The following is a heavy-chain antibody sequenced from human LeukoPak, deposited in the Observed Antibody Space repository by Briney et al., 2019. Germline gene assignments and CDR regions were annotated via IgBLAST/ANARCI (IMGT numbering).Heavy chain of an antibody. CDR1: GFPFSSYG. CDR2: IRYDGSNK. V-gene: IGHV3-30*02. D-gene: IGHD6-19*01. J-gene: IGHJ6*03. CDR3: AKEAVACTFYYYMDV. Sequence: GGSLRLSCAASGFPFSSYGMHWVRQAPGKGLEWVAFIRYDGSNKYYADSVKGRFNISRDNSKKPLDLQMNSLRAGDTAVYYCAKEAVACTFYYYMDVWDKGTTVTVSS.